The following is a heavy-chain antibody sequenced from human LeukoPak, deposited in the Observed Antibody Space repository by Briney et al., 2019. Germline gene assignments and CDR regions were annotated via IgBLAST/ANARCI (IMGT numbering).Heavy chain of an antibody. J-gene: IGHJ4*02. CDR3: ARDRGPSITMVRGVIPHSN. CDR1: GFTFSSYA. D-gene: IGHD3-10*01. V-gene: IGHV3-66*01. Sequence: GGSLRLSCAASGFTFSSYAMSWVRQAPGKGLEWVSVIYSGGSTYYADSVKGRFTISRDNSKNTLYLQMNSLRAEDTAVYYCARDRGPSITMVRGVIPHSNWGQGTLVTVSS. CDR2: IYSGGST.